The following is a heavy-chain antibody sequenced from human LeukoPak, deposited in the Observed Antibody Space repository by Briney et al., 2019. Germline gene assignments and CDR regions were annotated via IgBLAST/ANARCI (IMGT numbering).Heavy chain of an antibody. V-gene: IGHV3-48*03. D-gene: IGHD7-27*01. CDR3: ARRLGSRYYFDY. CDR1: GFTFSSYE. Sequence: GGSLRLSCAASGFTFSSYEMNWVRQAPGKGLXXXXYISSSGSTIYYADSVKGRFTISRDNAKNSLYLQMNSLRAEDTAVYYCARRLGSRYYFDYWGQGTLVTVSS. J-gene: IGHJ4*02. CDR2: ISSSGSTI.